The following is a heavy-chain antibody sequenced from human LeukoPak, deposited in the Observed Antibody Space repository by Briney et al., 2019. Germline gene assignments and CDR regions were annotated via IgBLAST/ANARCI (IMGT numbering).Heavy chain of an antibody. D-gene: IGHD4-17*01. CDR2: MNPKSGNT. V-gene: IGHV1-8*01. J-gene: IGHJ4*02. CDR1: GYIFTNYD. CDR3: ARVYGEIDY. Sequence: ASVKVSCKASGYIFTNYDINWVRQATGQGLEWMGWMNPKSGNTGYAQKFQGRVTMTRDTSIATAYMELSSLRSEDTAVYYCARVYGEIDYWGQGTLVTVSS.